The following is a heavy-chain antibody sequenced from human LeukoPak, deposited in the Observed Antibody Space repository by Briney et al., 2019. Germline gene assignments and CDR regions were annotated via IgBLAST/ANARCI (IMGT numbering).Heavy chain of an antibody. V-gene: IGHV4-59*08. CDR3: ARMGGYSGYATH. Sequence: PSETLSLTCTVSGGSLSGYYWSWIRQPPGKGLEWIGYIYSTGSANYNPSLKSRVTLSVDTAKNQFSLKLNSVTAADTAVYYCARMGGYSGYATHWGQGTLVTVSS. CDR2: IYSTGSA. CDR1: GGSLSGYY. D-gene: IGHD5-12*01. J-gene: IGHJ4*02.